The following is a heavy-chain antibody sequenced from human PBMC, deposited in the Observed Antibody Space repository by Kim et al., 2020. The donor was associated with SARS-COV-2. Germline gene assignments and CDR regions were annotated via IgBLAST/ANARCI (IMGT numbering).Heavy chain of an antibody. CDR2: ISCSGGST. CDR3: AKVRLTMIVVVITRGQYYFDY. CDR1: GFTFSSYA. D-gene: IGHD3-22*01. V-gene: IGHV3-23*01. Sequence: GGSLRLSCAASGFTFSSYAMSWVRHAPVNGLSWVSSISCSGGSTYYADSVKGRFTISRDNSQNTMYLQMNSLRAEDTAVYYCAKVRLTMIVVVITRGQYYFDYRGQGTLVTVSS. J-gene: IGHJ4*02.